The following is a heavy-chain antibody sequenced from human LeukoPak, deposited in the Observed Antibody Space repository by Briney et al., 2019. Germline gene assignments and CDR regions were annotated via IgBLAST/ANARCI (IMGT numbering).Heavy chain of an antibody. J-gene: IGHJ5*02. Sequence: GGSLRLSCAASGFTFSRYGMHWVRQAPGKGLEWVAFIRYDGTNKYYAESVKGRFTISRDNSKTTLYVQMNSLRAEDTAVYYCAKGNYYDSSAYNWFDPWGQGTLVTVSS. CDR1: GFTFSRYG. CDR2: IRYDGTNK. D-gene: IGHD3-22*01. CDR3: AKGNYYDSSAYNWFDP. V-gene: IGHV3-30*02.